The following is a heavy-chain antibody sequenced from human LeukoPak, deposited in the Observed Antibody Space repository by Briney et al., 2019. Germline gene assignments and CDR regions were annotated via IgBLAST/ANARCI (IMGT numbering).Heavy chain of an antibody. D-gene: IGHD3-22*01. Sequence: SGGSLRLSCAASGFTFSSYGMHWVRQAPGKGLEWVAFIRYDGSNKYYADSVKGRFTISRDSSKNTLYLQMNSLRAEDTAVYYCAKDIAYGPADSSGYYLYYFDHWGQGTLVTVSS. J-gene: IGHJ4*02. CDR2: IRYDGSNK. CDR1: GFTFSSYG. V-gene: IGHV3-30*02. CDR3: AKDIAYGPADSSGYYLYYFDH.